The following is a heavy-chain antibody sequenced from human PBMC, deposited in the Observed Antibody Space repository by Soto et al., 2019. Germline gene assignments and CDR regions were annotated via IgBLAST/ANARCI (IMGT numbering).Heavy chain of an antibody. D-gene: IGHD3-10*01. CDR3: AKNNLFGSGTKDY. CDR2: ISGSGGST. J-gene: IGHJ4*02. Sequence: EVQLLESGGALERFGGSRNPSCPASGFPFSTYPMSWSGKPPGRGLGWVSSISGSGGSTYYADSVRGRFTISRDNSKNTLYLQMNSLRAEDTAVYYCAKNNLFGSGTKDYWGQGTLVTVSS. V-gene: IGHV3-23*01. CDR1: GFPFSTYP.